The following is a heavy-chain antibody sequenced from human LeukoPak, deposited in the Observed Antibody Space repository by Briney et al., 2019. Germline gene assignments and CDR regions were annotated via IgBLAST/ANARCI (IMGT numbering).Heavy chain of an antibody. V-gene: IGHV3-33*01. Sequence: GGSLRLSCAASGFTFGHYGMHWVRQAPGKGLEWVAIIWYDGSEKFYADSVQGRFTVSRDNSKDTLYLHMNSLRLDDTGVYYCARDQGGYNLFDYWGQGTLVTVSS. CDR3: ARDQGGYNLFDY. D-gene: IGHD5-24*01. CDR1: GFTFGHYG. J-gene: IGHJ4*02. CDR2: IWYDGSEK.